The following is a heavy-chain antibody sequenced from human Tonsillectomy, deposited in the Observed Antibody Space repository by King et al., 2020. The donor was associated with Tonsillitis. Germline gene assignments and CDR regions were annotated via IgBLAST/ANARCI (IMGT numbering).Heavy chain of an antibody. J-gene: IGHJ6*02. CDR2: ISGSGGST. V-gene: IGHV3-23*04. Sequence: QLVQSGGGLVQPGGSLRLSCAASGFTFSTYVMSWVRQAPGKGLEWVSGISGSGGSTHYADSVKGRVTISRDNSKNTLYLQMNSLRAEDTAIYYCPRIGLPLGSCYYYFGTDFWGQGTTVTASS. CDR3: PRIGLPLGSCYYYFGTDF. CDR1: GFTFSTYV. D-gene: IGHD3/OR15-3a*01.